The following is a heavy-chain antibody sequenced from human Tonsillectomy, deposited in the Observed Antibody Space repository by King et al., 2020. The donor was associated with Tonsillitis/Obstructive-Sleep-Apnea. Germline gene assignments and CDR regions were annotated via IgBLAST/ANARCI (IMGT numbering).Heavy chain of an antibody. D-gene: IGHD2-15*01. Sequence: VQLVESGGGVVQPGRSLRLSCVASGFTFSSYGMHWVRQAPGKGLEWVAVISYDGSNKYYADSVKGRVTISRDNSKNTLYLQMNSLRAEDTAVYYCVKPTDCRGGSCYSDSFDIWGQGTMVTVSS. CDR1: GFTFSSYG. V-gene: IGHV3-30*18. CDR2: ISYDGSNK. J-gene: IGHJ3*02. CDR3: VKPTDCRGGSCYSDSFDI.